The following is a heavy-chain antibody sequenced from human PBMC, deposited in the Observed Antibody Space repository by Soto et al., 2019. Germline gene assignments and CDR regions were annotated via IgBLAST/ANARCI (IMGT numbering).Heavy chain of an antibody. J-gene: IGHJ6*02. CDR2: IYYSGST. D-gene: IGHD2-2*01. CDR3: ARVVPAALGYYGMDV. CDR1: GGSISSGSYY. Sequence: SETLSLTCTVSGGSISSGSYYWGWIRQPPGKGLEWIGSIYYSGSTYYNPSLKSRVTISVDTSKNQFSLRLSSVTAADTAVYYCARVVPAALGYYGMDVWGQGTTVTVSS. V-gene: IGHV4-39*01.